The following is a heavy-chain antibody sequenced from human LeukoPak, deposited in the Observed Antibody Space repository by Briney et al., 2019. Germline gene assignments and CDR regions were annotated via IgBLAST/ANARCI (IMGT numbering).Heavy chain of an antibody. CDR3: ARVKPPRNWFDP. V-gene: IGHV4-59*01. CDR2: IYYSGST. CDR1: GGSISSYY. D-gene: IGHD1-14*01. J-gene: IGHJ5*02. Sequence: SETLSLTCTVSGGSISSYYWSWIRQPPGKGLEWIGYIYYSGSTNYNPSLKSRVTISVDTSKNQFSLKLSSVTAADTAVYYCARVKPPRNWFDPWGQGTLVNVSS.